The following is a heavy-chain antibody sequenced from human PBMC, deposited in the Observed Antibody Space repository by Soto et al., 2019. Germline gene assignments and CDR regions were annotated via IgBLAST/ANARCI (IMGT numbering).Heavy chain of an antibody. CDR3: AKDLGADIVVVPAGFAY. V-gene: IGHV3-9*01. D-gene: IGHD2-2*01. Sequence: EVQLVESGGGLVQPGRSLRLSCAASGFTFDDYAMHWVRQAPGKGLEWVSGISWNSGSIGYAESVKGRFTISRDNANNSLYLQMNSRRAEDTALYYCAKDLGADIVVVPAGFAYWGQGTLVTVSS. J-gene: IGHJ4*02. CDR1: GFTFDDYA. CDR2: ISWNSGSI.